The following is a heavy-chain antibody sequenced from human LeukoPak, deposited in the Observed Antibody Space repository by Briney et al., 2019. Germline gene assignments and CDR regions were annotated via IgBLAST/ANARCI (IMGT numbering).Heavy chain of an antibody. V-gene: IGHV3-7*01. CDR3: ARENYGDYDFPDWFDP. J-gene: IGHJ5*02. CDR1: GFTFSSYW. Sequence: GGSLRLSCAASGFTFSSYWISWVRQAPGKGLEWVANIKQDGSEKYYVDSVKGRFTISRDNAKNSLYLQMNSLRAEDTAVYYCARENYGDYDFPDWFDPWGQGTLVTVSS. CDR2: IKQDGSEK. D-gene: IGHD4-17*01.